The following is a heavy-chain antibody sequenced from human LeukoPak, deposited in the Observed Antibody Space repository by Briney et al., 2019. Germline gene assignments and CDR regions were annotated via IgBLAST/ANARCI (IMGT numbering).Heavy chain of an antibody. CDR3: ARGQSYCGADCYSD. V-gene: IGHV3-66*01. CDR2: IYTGGST. Sequence: GGSLRLSCAASGFTINHYYMTWIRQTPGKGLDWVSVIYTGGSTNYGDSVKGRFTISRDNSKNTLFLQMNSLRADDTAIYYCARGQSYCGADCYSDWGQGTLVTVSS. D-gene: IGHD2-21*02. J-gene: IGHJ4*02. CDR1: GFTINHYY.